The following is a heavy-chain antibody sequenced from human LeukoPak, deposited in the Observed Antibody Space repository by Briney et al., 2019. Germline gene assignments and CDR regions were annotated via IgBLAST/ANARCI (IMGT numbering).Heavy chain of an antibody. Sequence: GGSLRLSCAASGFTFSSYAMHWVRQAPGKGLEWVAVISYDGSNKYYADSVKGRFTISRDNSKNTLYLQMNSLRAEDTAVYYCARDRYRSGGSCYFDYYYYGMDVWGQGTTVTVSS. CDR3: ARDRYRSGGSCYFDYYYYGMDV. CDR2: ISYDGSNK. J-gene: IGHJ6*02. V-gene: IGHV3-30*04. D-gene: IGHD2-15*01. CDR1: GFTFSSYA.